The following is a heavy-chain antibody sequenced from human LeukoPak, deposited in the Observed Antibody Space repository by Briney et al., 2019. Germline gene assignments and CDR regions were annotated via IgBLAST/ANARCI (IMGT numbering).Heavy chain of an antibody. CDR2: ISAYNGNT. D-gene: IGHD3-9*01. CDR3: ATSKKLRYFDWPLDY. Sequence: ASVKVSCKASGYTFTSYGISWVRQAPGQGLEWMGWISAYNGNTNYAQKLQGRVTMTTDTSTSTAYMELRSLRSDDTAVYYCATSKKLRYFDWPLDYWGQGTLVTVSS. CDR1: GYTFTSYG. V-gene: IGHV1-18*01. J-gene: IGHJ4*02.